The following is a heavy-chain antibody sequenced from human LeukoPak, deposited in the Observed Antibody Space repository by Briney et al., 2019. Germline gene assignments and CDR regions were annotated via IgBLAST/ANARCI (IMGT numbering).Heavy chain of an antibody. CDR3: ARAAPYYYDSSGLFDY. Sequence: ASVKVSCKASGYTFTSYGISWVRRAPGQGLEWMGWISAYNGNTNYAEKLQGRVTMTTDTSTSTPYMELRSLRSDDTAVYYCARAAPYYYDSSGLFDYWGQGTLVTVSS. V-gene: IGHV1-18*01. CDR1: GYTFTSYG. J-gene: IGHJ4*02. CDR2: ISAYNGNT. D-gene: IGHD3-22*01.